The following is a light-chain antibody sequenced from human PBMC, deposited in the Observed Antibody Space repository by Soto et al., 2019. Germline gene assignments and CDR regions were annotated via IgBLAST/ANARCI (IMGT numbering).Light chain of an antibody. V-gene: IGKV3-20*01. CDR1: QSVSSSY. CDR3: QQYGSSPYT. Sequence: EIVLTQSPGTLSLSPWERATLSCRASQSVSSSYLAWYQQKPGQAPRLLIYGASSRATGIPDRFSGSGSVTDFTLTISRLEPEDFAVYYCQQYGSSPYTFGQGTKLEIK. CDR2: GAS. J-gene: IGKJ2*01.